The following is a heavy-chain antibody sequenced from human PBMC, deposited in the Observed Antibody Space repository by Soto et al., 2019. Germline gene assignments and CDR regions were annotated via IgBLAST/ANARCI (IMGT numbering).Heavy chain of an antibody. CDR3: VSTDQTSAFDI. J-gene: IGHJ3*02. V-gene: IGHV3-73*01. CDR1: GFTFSASA. D-gene: IGHD4-4*01. CDR2: IRSKANIYAT. Sequence: HPGGSLRLSCAASGFTFSASAMHWVRQASGKGLEWVGRIRSKANIYATAYAASVKGRFTISRDDSKNTAYLQMNSLKPEDTAVYYCVSTDQTSAFDIWGQGTMVTVSS.